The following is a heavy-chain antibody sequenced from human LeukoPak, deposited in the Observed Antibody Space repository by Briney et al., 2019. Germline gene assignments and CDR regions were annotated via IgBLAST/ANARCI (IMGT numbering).Heavy chain of an antibody. J-gene: IGHJ4*02. CDR2: ISAYKGNT. D-gene: IGHD5-12*01. V-gene: IGHV1-18*01. CDR1: GYTFTSYG. Sequence: GASVKVSCKASGYTFTSYGISWVRQAPGQGLEWMGWISAYKGNTNYAQKFQGRVTMTTDTSTSTAYMELSSLRSEDTAVYYCARETGGYLQLAVHWGQGTLVTVSS. CDR3: ARETGGYLQLAVH.